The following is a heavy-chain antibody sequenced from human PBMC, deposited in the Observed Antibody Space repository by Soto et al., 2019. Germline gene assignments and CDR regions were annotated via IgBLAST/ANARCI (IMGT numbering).Heavy chain of an antibody. CDR3: ARDPYSSSWYGVGGTYGMDV. V-gene: IGHV6-1*01. D-gene: IGHD6-13*01. CDR2: TYYRSKWYN. CDR1: GDSVSSNSAA. J-gene: IGHJ6*02. Sequence: SQTLSLTCAISGDSVSSNSAAWNWIRQSPSRGLEWLGRTYYRSKWYNDYAVSVKSRITINPDTSKNQFSLQLNSVTPEDTAVYYCARDPYSSSWYGVGGTYGMDVWGQGTTVT.